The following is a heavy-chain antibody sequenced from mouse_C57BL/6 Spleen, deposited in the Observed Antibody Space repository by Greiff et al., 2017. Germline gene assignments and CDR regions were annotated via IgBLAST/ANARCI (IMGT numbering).Heavy chain of an antibody. D-gene: IGHD1-1*01. V-gene: IGHV1-59*01. CDR1: GYTFTSYW. Sequence: QVQLQQPGAELVRPGTSVKLSCKASGYTFTSYWMHWVKQRPGQGLEWIGVIDPSDSYTNYNQKFKGKATLTVDTSSSTAYMQLSSLTSEDSAVYYCSLYGSSFFAYWGQGTLVTVSA. CDR3: SLYGSSFFAY. J-gene: IGHJ3*01. CDR2: IDPSDSYT.